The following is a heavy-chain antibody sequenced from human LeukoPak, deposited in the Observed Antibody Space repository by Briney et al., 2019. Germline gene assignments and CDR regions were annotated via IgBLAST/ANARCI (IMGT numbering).Heavy chain of an antibody. CDR3: ARGRTVDTAMARRIYY. CDR1: GGSISSGGYS. V-gene: IGHV4-30-2*01. CDR2: IYHSGST. D-gene: IGHD5-18*01. Sequence: SETLSLTCAVSGGSISSGGYSWSWIRQPPGKGLEWIGYIYHSGSTYYNPSLKSRVTISVDTSKNQFSLKLSSVTAADTAVYYCARGRTVDTAMARRIYYWGQGTLVTVSS. J-gene: IGHJ4*02.